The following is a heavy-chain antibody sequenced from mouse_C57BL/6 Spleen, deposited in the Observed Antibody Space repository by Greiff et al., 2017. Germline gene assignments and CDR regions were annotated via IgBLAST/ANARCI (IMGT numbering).Heavy chain of an antibody. V-gene: IGHV1-81*01. J-gene: IGHJ2*01. CDR2: IYPRSGNT. Sequence: VQLQQPGAELVRPGASVKLSCKASGYTFTSYGISWVKQRPGQGLEWIGEIYPRSGNTYYNETFKGKAPLTVDKSSSTAYMELRSLTSEDSAVHCWARTDYYVDYWGQGTTLTVSS. D-gene: IGHD2-13*01. CDR3: ARTDYYVDY. CDR1: GYTFTSYG.